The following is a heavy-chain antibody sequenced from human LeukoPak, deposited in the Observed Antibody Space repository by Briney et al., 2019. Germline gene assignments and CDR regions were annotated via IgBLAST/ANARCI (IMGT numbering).Heavy chain of an antibody. CDR2: ISAYNGNT. V-gene: IGHV1-18*01. Sequence: GASVKVSCKASGYTFTSYGISWVRQAPGQGLEWMGWISAYNGNTNYAQKLQGRVTMTTDTSTSTAYMELRSLRSDDTAVYYCARYNPDDSSGYYYGDAFDIWGQGTMVTVSS. D-gene: IGHD3-22*01. CDR1: GYTFTSYG. CDR3: ARYNPDDSSGYYYGDAFDI. J-gene: IGHJ3*02.